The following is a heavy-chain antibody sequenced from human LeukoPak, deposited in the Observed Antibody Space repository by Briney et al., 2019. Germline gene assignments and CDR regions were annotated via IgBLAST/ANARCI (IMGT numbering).Heavy chain of an antibody. J-gene: IGHJ2*01. CDR1: GYSISSGYY. CDR2: IYHSGSN. D-gene: IGHD6-19*01. V-gene: IGHV4-38-2*02. Sequence: SETLSLTCTVSGYSISSGYYWGWIRPPPGKGLEWIGRIYHSGSNYYNPSLKSRVTISVDTSKNQFSLKLSSVTAADTAVYYCARVTAVAGTSWYFDLWGRGTLVTVSS. CDR3: ARVTAVAGTSWYFDL.